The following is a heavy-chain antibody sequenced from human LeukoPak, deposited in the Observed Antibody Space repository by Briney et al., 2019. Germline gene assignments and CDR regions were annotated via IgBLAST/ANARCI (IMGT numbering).Heavy chain of an antibody. CDR3: ARGRYGSGSYYRPSIYDYYGMDV. Sequence: ASVKVSCKASGYTFTSYDINWVRQATGQGLEWMGWMNPNSGNTGYAQKFQGRVTMTRNTSISTAYMELSSLRSEDTAVYYCARGRYGSGSYYRPSIYDYYGMDVWGQGTTVTVSS. V-gene: IGHV1-8*01. D-gene: IGHD3-10*01. J-gene: IGHJ6*02. CDR1: GYTFTSYD. CDR2: MNPNSGNT.